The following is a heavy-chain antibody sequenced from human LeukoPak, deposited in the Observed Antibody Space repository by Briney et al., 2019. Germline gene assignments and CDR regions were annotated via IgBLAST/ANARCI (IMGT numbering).Heavy chain of an antibody. CDR3: ARDRRYYDSSGYYFGAFDI. D-gene: IGHD3-22*01. J-gene: IGHJ3*02. Sequence: ASVKVSCKAFGYTFTNNFMHWVRQAPGQGLEWMGWINPNSGGTNYAQKFQGRVTITADKSTSTAYMELSSLRSEDTAVYYCARDRRYYDSSGYYFGAFDIWGQGTMVTVSS. CDR2: INPNSGGT. CDR1: GYTFTNNF. V-gene: IGHV1-2*02.